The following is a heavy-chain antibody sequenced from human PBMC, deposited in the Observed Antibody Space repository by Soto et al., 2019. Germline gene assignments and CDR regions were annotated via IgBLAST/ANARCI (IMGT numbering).Heavy chain of an antibody. D-gene: IGHD3-22*01. CDR1: GGSISSSSYY. V-gene: IGHV4-39*01. Sequence: QLQLQESGPGLVKPSETLSLTCTVSGGSISSSSYYWGWIRQPPGKGLEWIGSIYYSGSTYYNPSLKSRVTISVDTSKNQFSLKLSSVTAADTAVYYCATLYYYDSRGRDYWGQGTLVTVSS. J-gene: IGHJ4*02. CDR3: ATLYYYDSRGRDY. CDR2: IYYSGST.